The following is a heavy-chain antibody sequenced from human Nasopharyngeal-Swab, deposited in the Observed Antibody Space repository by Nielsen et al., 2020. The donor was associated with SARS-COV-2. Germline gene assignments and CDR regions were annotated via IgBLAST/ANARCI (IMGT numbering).Heavy chain of an antibody. CDR3: ARGNEGAAAGTGYYYYGMDV. Sequence: SVKVSCKASGGTFSSYAISWVRQAPGQGLEWMGRIISILGIANYAQKFQGRVTITADKSTSTAYMELSSLRSEDTAVYYCARGNEGAAAGTGYYYYGMDVWGQGTTVTVSS. D-gene: IGHD6-13*01. V-gene: IGHV1-69*04. CDR1: GGTFSSYA. CDR2: IISILGIA. J-gene: IGHJ6*02.